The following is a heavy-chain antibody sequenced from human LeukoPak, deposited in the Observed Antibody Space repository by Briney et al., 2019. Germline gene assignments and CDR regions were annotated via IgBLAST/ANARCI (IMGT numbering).Heavy chain of an antibody. J-gene: IGHJ4*02. CDR3: ARESVLGGSGPFDY. V-gene: IGHV3-74*01. CDR1: GFTFSSHW. CDR2: INSDGSGT. Sequence: GESLRLSCAASGFTFSSHWMHWDRQAPGKGLVWVSRINSDGSGTSYADSVKGRFTISRDNAKNTVYLQMNSLRAEDTAVYYCARESVLGGSGPFDYWGQGTLVTVSS. D-gene: IGHD2-8*02.